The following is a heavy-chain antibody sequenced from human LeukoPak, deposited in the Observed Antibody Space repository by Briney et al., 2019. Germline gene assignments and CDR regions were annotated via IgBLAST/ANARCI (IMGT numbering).Heavy chain of an antibody. D-gene: IGHD4-17*01. CDR3: ARGQVTTPKRAFDY. CDR1: GGSISSTSYY. Sequence: SETLSLTCTVSGGSISSTSYYWGWIRQHPGKGLEWIGYIYYSGSTYYNPSLKSRVTISVDTSKNQFSLKLSSVTAADTAVYYCARGQVTTPKRAFDYWGQGTLVTVSS. V-gene: IGHV4-31*03. J-gene: IGHJ4*02. CDR2: IYYSGST.